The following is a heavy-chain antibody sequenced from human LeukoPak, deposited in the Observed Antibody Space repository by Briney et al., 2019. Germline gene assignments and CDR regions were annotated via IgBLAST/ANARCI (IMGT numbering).Heavy chain of an antibody. CDR2: ISGSGGST. Sequence: GGSLRLSCAASGFTFSSYAMSGVRQAPGRGLEWVSAISGSGGSTYYADSVRGRFTISRDNSKNTLYLQMNSLRAEDTAVYYCAKAATRDYYDSSGCFDYWGQGTLVTVSS. CDR1: GFTFSSYA. V-gene: IGHV3-23*01. D-gene: IGHD3-22*01. J-gene: IGHJ4*02. CDR3: AKAATRDYYDSSGCFDY.